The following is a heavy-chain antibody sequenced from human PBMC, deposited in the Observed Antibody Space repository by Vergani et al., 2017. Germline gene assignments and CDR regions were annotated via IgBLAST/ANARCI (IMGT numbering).Heavy chain of an antibody. CDR2: IYYSGST. J-gene: IGHJ6*03. CDR3: ARDVPLGKYPPAHYYYMDV. D-gene: IGHD3-16*01. CDR1: GGSISSGGYY. Sequence: QVQLQESGPGLVKPSQTLSLTCTVSGGSISSGGYYWSWIRQHPGKGLEWIGYIYYSGSTYYNPSLKSRVTISVDTSKNQFSLKLSSVTAADTAVYYCARDVPLGKYPPAHYYYMDVWGKGTTVTVSS. V-gene: IGHV4-31*03.